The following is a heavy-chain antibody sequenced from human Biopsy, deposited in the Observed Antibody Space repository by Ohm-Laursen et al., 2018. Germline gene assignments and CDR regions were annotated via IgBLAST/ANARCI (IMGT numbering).Heavy chain of an antibody. D-gene: IGHD3-22*01. Sequence: SETLSLTCNVSGGDINNYYWSWIRQPAGKGLEWIGRIYPGGSTNYNPSLRSRVTMSVDTSKNQFSLKLNSVTAADTAVYYCGRREVVITHDAFDTWGQGTMVTVSS. V-gene: IGHV4-4*07. CDR1: GGDINNYY. CDR3: GRREVVITHDAFDT. J-gene: IGHJ3*02. CDR2: IYPGGST.